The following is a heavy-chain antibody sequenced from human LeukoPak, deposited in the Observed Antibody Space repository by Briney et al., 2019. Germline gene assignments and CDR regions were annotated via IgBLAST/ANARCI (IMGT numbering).Heavy chain of an antibody. CDR1: GSSFGGYY. J-gene: IGHJ4*02. Sequence: SETLSLTCAVYGSSFGGYYWTLIRQTPGKGLEWIGEISHTGDITNYNPSLKSRVTMSVDSSKNQFSLKLTSVTAADTGAYYCARVPDITARPCDSWGPGTLVTVSS. V-gene: IGHV4-34*01. D-gene: IGHD2-21*02. CDR2: ISHTGDIT. CDR3: ARVPDITARPCDS.